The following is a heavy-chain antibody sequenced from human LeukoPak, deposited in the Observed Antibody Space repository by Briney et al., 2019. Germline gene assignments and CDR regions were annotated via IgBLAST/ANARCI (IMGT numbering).Heavy chain of an antibody. J-gene: IGHJ4*02. CDR2: ISGSGGSR. CDR1: GFTFSRYA. V-gene: IGHV3-23*01. Sequence: GGSLRLSCAASGFTFSRYAMSWVRQAPGKGVEGVSAISGSGGSRYYADSVKGRFTISRDHSKHPLYLQMNSLRAEDTAVYYCAKGISADGYNFERGADYWGQGAQVIVSS. D-gene: IGHD1-1*01. CDR3: AKGISADGYNFERGADY.